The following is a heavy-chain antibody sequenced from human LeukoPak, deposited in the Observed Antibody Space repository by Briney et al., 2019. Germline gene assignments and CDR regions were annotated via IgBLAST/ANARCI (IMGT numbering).Heavy chain of an antibody. CDR2: VYSGGST. J-gene: IGHJ4*02. Sequence: PGGSLRLSCAASGFTVSSTYISWVRQAPGKGLQWVSVVYSGGSTYYADSVKGRFTISRDNSKNTLYLQMNSLRAEDTAVYYCAREHDSSGYQDYWGQGTLVTVSS. V-gene: IGHV3-66*01. CDR3: AREHDSSGYQDY. D-gene: IGHD3-22*01. CDR1: GFTVSSTY.